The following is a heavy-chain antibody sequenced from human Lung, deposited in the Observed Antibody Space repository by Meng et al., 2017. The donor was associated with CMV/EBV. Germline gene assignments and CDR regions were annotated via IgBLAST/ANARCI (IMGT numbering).Heavy chain of an antibody. CDR1: GGSSSSSSYY. Sequence: SETLSLXXTVSGGSSSSSSYYWGWIRQSPRKGLEWIGNIYYSGTTYYNPSLKSRVTISVDTSKNQFSLKLSSVTAADTAVYYCVGGRGSSWYQADYFDYWGQGXLVTVSS. D-gene: IGHD6-13*01. J-gene: IGHJ4*02. V-gene: IGHV4-39*07. CDR2: IYYSGTT. CDR3: VGGRGSSWYQADYFDY.